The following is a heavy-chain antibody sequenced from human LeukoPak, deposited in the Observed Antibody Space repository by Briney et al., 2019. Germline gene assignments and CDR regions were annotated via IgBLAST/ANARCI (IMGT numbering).Heavy chain of an antibody. CDR2: INHSGST. D-gene: IGHD2-8*01. Sequence: SETLSLTCAVYGGSFSGYYWSWIRQPPGKGLEWIGEINHSGSTNYNPSLKSRVTISVDTSKNQFSLKLSSVTAADTAVYYCARGAVSNYYHYGMDVWGQGTTVTVSS. V-gene: IGHV4-34*01. CDR1: GGSFSGYY. CDR3: ARGAVSNYYHYGMDV. J-gene: IGHJ6*02.